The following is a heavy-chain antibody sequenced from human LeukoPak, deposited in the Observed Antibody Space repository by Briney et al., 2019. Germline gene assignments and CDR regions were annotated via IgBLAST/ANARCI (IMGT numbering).Heavy chain of an antibody. V-gene: IGHV4-4*07. Sequence: SETLSLTCTVSGGSISSYYWSWIRQPAGRGLEWIGRVYANDSTNYNPSLKGRVTMAGDTSKNQFSLTLTSVTAADTAVYYCARGGNRYFDYWGQGTLVTVST. CDR1: GGSISSYY. CDR3: ARGGNRYFDY. CDR2: VYANDST. J-gene: IGHJ4*02. D-gene: IGHD2/OR15-2a*01.